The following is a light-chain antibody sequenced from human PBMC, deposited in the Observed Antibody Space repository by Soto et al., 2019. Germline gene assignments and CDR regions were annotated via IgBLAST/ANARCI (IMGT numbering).Light chain of an antibody. V-gene: IGKV1-33*01. CDR3: QQYDKVPWT. CDR2: DAS. J-gene: IGKJ1*01. CDR1: QDIYKY. Sequence: DIQTTQSPSSLSASVGDRVTITCQASQDIYKYLNWYQQKPGKAPKLLIYDASNLETGVPSRFSGSGSRTDFTFTISSLQPEDIATYYCQQYDKVPWTFGQGTKVEIK.